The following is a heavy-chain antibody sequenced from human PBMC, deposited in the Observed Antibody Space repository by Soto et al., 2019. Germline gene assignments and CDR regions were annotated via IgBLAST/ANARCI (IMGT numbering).Heavy chain of an antibody. CDR2: IITFIRTS. V-gene: IGHV1-69*01. CDR1: GDTFGSYA. CDR3: ARNLRYFGSGSCFRGMGV. D-gene: IGHD3-10*01. J-gene: IGHJ6*02. Sequence: QVLLVQSGAEVKKPGSSVKVSCKTSGDTFGSYAISWVRQAPGQGLEWMGGIITFIRTSNYAQKFQGRVTITADESTTTVHMDLSSLRFEDTAAYYCARNLRYFGSGSCFRGMGVWGQGTTVTVSS.